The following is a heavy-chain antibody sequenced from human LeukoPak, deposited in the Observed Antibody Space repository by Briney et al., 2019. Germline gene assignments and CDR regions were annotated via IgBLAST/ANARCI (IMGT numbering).Heavy chain of an antibody. CDR3: ARDVVVRGVMGNWFDP. D-gene: IGHD3-10*01. J-gene: IGHJ5*02. Sequence: KAGGYMRLCCAASRLTLSSYSMNWLRHAPGAGLERVSSINSSSRFIYYPDSVKGRFTISRDNAKNSLYLQMNSLRAEDTAVYYCARDVVVRGVMGNWFDPWGQGTLVTVSS. CDR1: RLTLSSYS. CDR2: INSSSRFI. V-gene: IGHV3-21*01.